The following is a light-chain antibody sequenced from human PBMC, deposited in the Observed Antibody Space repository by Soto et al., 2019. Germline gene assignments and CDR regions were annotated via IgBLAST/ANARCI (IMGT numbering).Light chain of an antibody. CDR2: KAS. CDR3: QKYNPYSPWT. Sequence: DIQMTQSPPTLSASVGDRVSISCRAIQSITGWLAWFQQKPGKAPKLLISKASKLESGVPSRFSGSGSGTDFTLTISGLQPDDFATYYCQKYNPYSPWTFGQGTKVDIK. CDR1: QSITGW. V-gene: IGKV1-5*03. J-gene: IGKJ1*01.